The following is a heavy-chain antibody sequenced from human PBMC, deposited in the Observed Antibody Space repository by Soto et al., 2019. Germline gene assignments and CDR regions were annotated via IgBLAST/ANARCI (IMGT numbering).Heavy chain of an antibody. CDR3: AAPPRY. D-gene: IGHD6-6*01. CDR1: GGYISSYY. J-gene: IGHJ4*02. Sequence: PSEXLSLSCTVSGGYISSYYWSWIRQPPGKGLEWIGYIYDSGSTNYNPSLKSRVTISVDTSKNQFSLKLTSVTAADTAVYYCAAPPRYWGQGTLVTVSS. CDR2: IYDSGST. V-gene: IGHV4-59*01.